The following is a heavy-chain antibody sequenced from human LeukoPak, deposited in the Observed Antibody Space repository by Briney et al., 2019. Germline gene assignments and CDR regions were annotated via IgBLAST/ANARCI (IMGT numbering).Heavy chain of an antibody. D-gene: IGHD1-14*01. CDR3: ATGTNYYYYMDV. CDR1: GGTFSSYA. V-gene: IGHV1-69*05. CDR2: IIPIFGTA. J-gene: IGHJ6*03. Sequence: GSSVKVSCKASGGTFSSYAISWVRQAPGQGLEWMGGIIPIFGTANYAQKFQGRVKITTDESTSTAYMELSSLRSEDTAVYYCATGTNYYYYMDVWGKGTTVTVSS.